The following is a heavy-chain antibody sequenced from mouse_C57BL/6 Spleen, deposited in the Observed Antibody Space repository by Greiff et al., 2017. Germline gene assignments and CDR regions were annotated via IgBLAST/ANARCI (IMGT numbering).Heavy chain of an antibody. CDR1: GFTFTDYY. Sequence: DVMLVESGGGLVQPGGSLSLSCAASGFTFTDYYMSWVRQPPGKALEWLGFIRNKANGYTTEYSASVKGRFTISRDNSQSILYLQMNALRAEDSATYYCARYYYSKGYYAMDYWGQGTSVTVSS. J-gene: IGHJ4*01. CDR3: ARYYYSKGYYAMDY. V-gene: IGHV7-3*01. CDR2: IRNKANGYTT. D-gene: IGHD2-5*01.